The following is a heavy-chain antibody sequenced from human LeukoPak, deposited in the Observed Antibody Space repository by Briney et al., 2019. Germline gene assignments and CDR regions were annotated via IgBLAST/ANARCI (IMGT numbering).Heavy chain of an antibody. D-gene: IGHD4-11*01. CDR2: IYHSGST. Sequence: PSETLSLTCAVSGYSISSGYYWGWIRQPPGKGLEWIGSIYHSGSTYYNPSLKSRVTISVDTSKNQFSLKLSSVTAADTAVYYCARDRDYSNYVHDYWGQGTLVTVSS. V-gene: IGHV4-38-2*02. CDR1: GYSISSGYY. CDR3: ARDRDYSNYVHDY. J-gene: IGHJ4*02.